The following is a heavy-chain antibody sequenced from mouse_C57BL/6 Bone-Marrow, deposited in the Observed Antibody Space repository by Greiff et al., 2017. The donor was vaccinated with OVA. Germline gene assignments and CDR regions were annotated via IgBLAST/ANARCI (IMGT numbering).Heavy chain of an antibody. D-gene: IGHD1-1*01. CDR1: GYTFTDYN. CDR3: ARGGITTVVAPFAY. CDR2: INPNNGGT. V-gene: IGHV1-22*01. Sequence: VQLKESGPELVKPGASVKMSCKASGYTFTDYNMHWVKQSHGKSLEWIGYINPNNGGTSYNQKFKGKATLTVNKSSSTAYMELRSLTSEDSAVYYGARGGITTVVAPFAYWGQGTLVTVSA. J-gene: IGHJ3*01.